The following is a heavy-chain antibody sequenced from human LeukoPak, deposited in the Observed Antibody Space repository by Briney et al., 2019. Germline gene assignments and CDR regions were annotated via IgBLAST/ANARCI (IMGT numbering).Heavy chain of an antibody. V-gene: IGHV1-69*04. D-gene: IGHD6-13*01. CDR1: GGTFSSYA. J-gene: IGHJ4*02. Sequence: ASVKVSCKASGGTFSSYAISWVRQAPGQGLEWMGRIIPILGIANYAQKFQGRVTITADKSTSTAYMELSSLRSEDTAVYYCTRGYSSTWYEDNWGQGTLVTVSS. CDR3: TRGYSSTWYEDN. CDR2: IIPILGIA.